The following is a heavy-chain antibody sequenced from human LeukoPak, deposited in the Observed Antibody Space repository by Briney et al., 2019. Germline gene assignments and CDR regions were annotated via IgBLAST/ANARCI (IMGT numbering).Heavy chain of an antibody. CDR1: GGSISSYY. D-gene: IGHD3-22*01. CDR3: ARDSSYYDSSGYPDY. J-gene: IGHJ4*02. CDR2: IYTSGST. V-gene: IGHV4-4*07. Sequence: ASETLSLTCTVSGGSISSYYWSWIRQPAGKGLEWIGRIYTSGSTNYNPSLKSRVTMSVDTSKNQFSLKLSSVTAADTAVYYCARDSSYYDSSGYPDYWGQGTLVTVSS.